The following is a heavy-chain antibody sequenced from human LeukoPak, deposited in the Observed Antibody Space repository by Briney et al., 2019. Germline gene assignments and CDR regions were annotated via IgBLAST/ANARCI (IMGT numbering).Heavy chain of an antibody. J-gene: IGHJ4*02. D-gene: IGHD6-13*01. V-gene: IGHV4-34*01. Sequence: KPSETLSLTCAVYGGSFSGYYWSWIRQPPGKGLEWIGEINHSGSTNYNPSLKSRVTISVDTSKNQFSLKLSSVTAADTAVYYCARAPRIAAAPGYDYWGQGTLVTVSS. CDR3: ARAPRIAAAPGYDY. CDR2: INHSGST. CDR1: GGSFSGYY.